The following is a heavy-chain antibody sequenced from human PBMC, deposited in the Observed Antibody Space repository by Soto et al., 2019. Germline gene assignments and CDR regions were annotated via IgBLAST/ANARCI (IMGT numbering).Heavy chain of an antibody. CDR2: INAYNGNT. V-gene: IGHV1-18*01. J-gene: IGHJ4*02. D-gene: IGHD2-8*01. Sequence: QVQLVQSGAEVKKPGASVKVSCKASGYTFTSYGISWVRQAPGQGLEWMGWINAYNGNTNYAQKLQGRVTMTTDTPTSTAYTELRSLPSDATAVYYCARGVGCAPLDYWGQGTLVTVAS. CDR1: GYTFTSYG. CDR3: ARGVGCAPLDY.